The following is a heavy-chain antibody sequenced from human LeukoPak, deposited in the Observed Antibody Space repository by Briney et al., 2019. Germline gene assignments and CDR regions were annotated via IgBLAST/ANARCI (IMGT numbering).Heavy chain of an antibody. V-gene: IGHV3-30-3*01. Sequence: GRSLRLSCAASGFTFSSYAMHWVRQAPGKGLEWVAVISYDGSNKYYADSVKGRFTISRDNSKNTLYLQMNSLRAEDTAVYYCARYSRVVTIDYWGQGTLVTVSS. J-gene: IGHJ4*02. CDR3: ARYSRVVTIDY. CDR1: GFTFSSYA. CDR2: ISYDGSNK. D-gene: IGHD3-22*01.